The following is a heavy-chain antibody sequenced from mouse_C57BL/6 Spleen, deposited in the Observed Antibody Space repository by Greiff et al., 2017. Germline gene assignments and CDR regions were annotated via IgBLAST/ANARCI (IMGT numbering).Heavy chain of an antibody. V-gene: IGHV1-81*01. Sequence: VQLQQSGAELVRPGASVKLSCKASGYTFTSYGISWVKQRTGHGLEWIGEIYPRSGNTNYNEKFKGKATLTADKSSSTAYMKLRSLTSEDSAVYYCAREGFYDYNGFAYWGQGTLVTVSA. J-gene: IGHJ3*01. D-gene: IGHD2-4*01. CDR1: GYTFTSYG. CDR3: AREGFYDYNGFAY. CDR2: IYPRSGNT.